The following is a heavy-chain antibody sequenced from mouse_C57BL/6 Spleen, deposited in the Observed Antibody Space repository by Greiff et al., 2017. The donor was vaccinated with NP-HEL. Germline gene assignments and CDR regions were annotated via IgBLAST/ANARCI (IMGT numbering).Heavy chain of an antibody. J-gene: IGHJ2*01. D-gene: IGHD1-1*01. CDR3: ARPNYYGSSFDY. CDR1: GYTFTDYN. V-gene: IGHV1-18*01. CDR2: INPNNGGT. Sequence: VQLKQSGPELVKPGASVKIPCKASGYTFTDYNMDWVKQSHGKSLEWIGDINPNNGGTSYNQKFKGKATLTVDKSSSTAYMELRSLTSEDTAVYYCARPNYYGSSFDYWGQGTTLTVSS.